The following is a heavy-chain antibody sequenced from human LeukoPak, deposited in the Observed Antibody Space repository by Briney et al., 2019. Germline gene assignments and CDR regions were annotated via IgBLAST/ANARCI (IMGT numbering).Heavy chain of an antibody. CDR3: AKDGYDSSGYVRLNWFDP. CDR1: GFTFSSYA. J-gene: IGHJ5*02. CDR2: ISGSGGST. D-gene: IGHD3-22*01. V-gene: IGHV3-23*01. Sequence: PGGSLRLSCAASGFTFSSYAMSWVRQAPGKGLEWVSAISGSGGSTYYADSVKGRFTISRDNSKNTLYLQMNSLRAEDTAVYYCAKDGYDSSGYVRLNWFDPWGQGTLVTVSS.